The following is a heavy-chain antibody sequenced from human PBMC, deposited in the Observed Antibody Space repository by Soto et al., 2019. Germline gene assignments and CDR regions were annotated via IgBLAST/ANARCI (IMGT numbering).Heavy chain of an antibody. CDR2: IYWDDSK. V-gene: IGHV2-5*02. CDR1: GFTLNTHGMG. CDR3: AQQYHWNFYH. Sequence: QITLEESGPTLVKATQTLTLTCALSGFTLNTHGMGVAWVRQPPGKALEWLALIYWDDSKYYIPSLESRLTVTKVTSKNQGVLTMTNMNPGDTATYFCAQQYHWNFYHWGRGTLITVSS. D-gene: IGHD1-1*01. J-gene: IGHJ1*01.